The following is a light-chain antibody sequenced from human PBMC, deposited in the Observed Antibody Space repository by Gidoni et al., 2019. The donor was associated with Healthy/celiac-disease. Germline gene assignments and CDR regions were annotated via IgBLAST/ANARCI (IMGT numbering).Light chain of an antibody. Sequence: EIVLPPSPATLSLSPGERATLSSRASQRVSSYLAWYQQKPGQSPRLLIYDASNRATGIAARFSGSGSGTDFTLTISSLEPEDFAVYYCQQRSNWPPTWTFGQGTKVEIK. CDR3: QQRSNWPPTWT. CDR2: DAS. J-gene: IGKJ1*01. CDR1: QRVSSY. V-gene: IGKV3-11*01.